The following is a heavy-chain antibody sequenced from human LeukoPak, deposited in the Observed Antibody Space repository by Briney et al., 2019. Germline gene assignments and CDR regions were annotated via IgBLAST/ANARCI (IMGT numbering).Heavy chain of an antibody. D-gene: IGHD3-10*01. Sequence: ASVKVSCKTSGYTFNTYDINWVRQALGQGLEWMGWMNPNDGDTDYAPKFRGRVTMTRNASISTAYMELSSLRSEDTAVYYCARGPSHYVSGSNWFDPWGQGTLVTVSS. V-gene: IGHV1-8*01. CDR1: GYTFNTYD. CDR2: MNPNDGDT. CDR3: ARGPSHYVSGSNWFDP. J-gene: IGHJ5*02.